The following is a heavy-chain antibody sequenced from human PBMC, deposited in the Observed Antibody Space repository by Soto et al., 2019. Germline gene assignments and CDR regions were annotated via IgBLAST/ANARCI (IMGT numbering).Heavy chain of an antibody. V-gene: IGHV1-69*13. J-gene: IGHJ4*02. CDR1: GGTFSSYA. CDR2: IIPIFGTA. D-gene: IGHD3-3*01. CDR3: ASEVPFTICGVVKSGEYYFDY. Sequence: SVKVSCKASGGTFSSYAISWARQASGQGLEWMGGIIPIFGTANYAQKFQGRVTITADESTSTAYMELSSLRSEDTAVYYCASEVPFTICGVVKSGEYYFDYWGQGTLVTVSS.